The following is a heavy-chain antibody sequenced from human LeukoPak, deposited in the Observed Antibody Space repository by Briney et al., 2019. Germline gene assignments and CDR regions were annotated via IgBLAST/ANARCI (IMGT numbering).Heavy chain of an antibody. CDR2: ISAYNGNT. J-gene: IGHJ6*03. CDR3: ARYYYDSSGYYPPWYYYMDV. CDR1: GYTLTSYG. D-gene: IGHD3-22*01. V-gene: IGHV1-18*01. Sequence: ASVKVSCKASGYTLTSYGISWVRQAPGQGLEWMGWISAYNGNTNYAQKLQGRVTMTTDTSTSAAYMELRSLRSDDTAVYYCARYYYDSSGYYPPWYYYMDVWGKGTTVTISS.